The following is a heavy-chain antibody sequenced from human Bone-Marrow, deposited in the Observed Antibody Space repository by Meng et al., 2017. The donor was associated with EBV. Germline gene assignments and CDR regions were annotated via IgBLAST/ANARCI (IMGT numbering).Heavy chain of an antibody. CDR2: ISGSGGST. V-gene: IGHV3-23*01. Sequence: EVKLLEFGGGLVQPGRCLRLACAASGFTFSSYAMSWVRQASGKGLEWVSAISGSGGSTYYADSVKGRFTISRDNSKNTLYLQMNSLRAEDTAVYYCAKEGTAMVFDPWGQGTLVTVSS. CDR3: AKEGTAMVFDP. CDR1: GFTFSSYA. J-gene: IGHJ5*02. D-gene: IGHD5-18*01.